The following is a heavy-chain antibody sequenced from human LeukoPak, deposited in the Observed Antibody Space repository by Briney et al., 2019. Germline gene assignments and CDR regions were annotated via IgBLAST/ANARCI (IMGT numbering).Heavy chain of an antibody. J-gene: IGHJ6*04. CDR1: GFTFSSYS. Sequence: GGSLRLSCAASGFTFSSYSMNWVRQAPGKGLEWVSYISSSGSTIYYADSVKGRFTISRDNAKNSLYLQMNSLRAEDTAVYYCARDSKLDIVATSTYYYYGMDVWGKGTTVTVSS. D-gene: IGHD5-12*01. CDR2: ISSSGSTI. CDR3: ARDSKLDIVATSTYYYYGMDV. V-gene: IGHV3-48*04.